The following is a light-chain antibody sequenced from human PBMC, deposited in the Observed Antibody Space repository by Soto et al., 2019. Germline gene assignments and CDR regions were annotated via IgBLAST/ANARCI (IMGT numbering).Light chain of an antibody. J-gene: IGKJ4*01. CDR3: QQLKTFPLT. Sequence: IQLTQSRSSLSASVGDRVTITCRASQGISSYLAWYQQRSGKAPKLLIFAASTLQSGVPSRFSGSGSGTDFTLTISSLQPEDFATYYCQQLKTFPLTFGGGTKVDI. CDR1: QGISSY. V-gene: IGKV1-9*01. CDR2: AAS.